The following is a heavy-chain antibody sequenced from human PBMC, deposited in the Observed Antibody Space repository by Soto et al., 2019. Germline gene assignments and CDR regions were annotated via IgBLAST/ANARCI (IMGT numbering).Heavy chain of an antibody. D-gene: IGHD6-13*01. V-gene: IGHV4-34*01. CDR1: GGSFNDYY. CDR3: ARGRKQLVLAYYDYYGMDV. CDR2: INHSGST. Sequence: ASETLSLTCAVYGGSFNDYYWSWIRQPPGKGLGWIGEINHSGSTNYNPSLKSRVTISVDMSKNQFSLKLNSMTAADTAVYYCARGRKQLVLAYYDYYGMDVWGQGPTVTVSS. J-gene: IGHJ6*02.